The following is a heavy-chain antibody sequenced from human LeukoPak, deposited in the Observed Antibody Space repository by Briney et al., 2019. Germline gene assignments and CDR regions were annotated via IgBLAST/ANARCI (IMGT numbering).Heavy chain of an antibody. CDR2: IKQDGSEK. CDR1: GFTFSRYW. V-gene: IGHV3-7*03. D-gene: IGHD3-22*01. CDR3: ARDKGDYDTSGSLFVF. J-gene: IGHJ4*02. Sequence: KAGGSLRLSCAVSGFTFSRYWMSWVRQAPRKGLEWVANIKQDGSEKYYVDSVKGRFTISRDNAKNSLYLQMNSLRAEDTAVYYCARDKGDYDTSGSLFVFGGQGTLVTVSS.